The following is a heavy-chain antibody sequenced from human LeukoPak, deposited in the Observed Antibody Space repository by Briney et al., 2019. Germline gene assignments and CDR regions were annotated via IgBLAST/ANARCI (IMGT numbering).Heavy chain of an antibody. J-gene: IGHJ4*02. Sequence: GESLKISCKGSGYRFTSYWISWVRQMPGKGLEWMGRIDPSDSYTNYSPSFQGHVTISADKSISTAYLQWSSLKASDTAMYYCARLDYYGSGSYYNEDYWGQGTLVTVSS. CDR1: GYRFTSYW. D-gene: IGHD3-10*01. V-gene: IGHV5-10-1*01. CDR2: IDPSDSYT. CDR3: ARLDYYGSGSYYNEDY.